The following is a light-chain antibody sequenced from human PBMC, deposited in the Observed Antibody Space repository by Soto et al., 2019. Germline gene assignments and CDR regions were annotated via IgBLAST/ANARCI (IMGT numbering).Light chain of an antibody. J-gene: IGKJ1*01. V-gene: IGKV1-5*01. CDR3: QQYNSYPET. Sequence: DIQMTQSPSTLSASVGDRFTITCRASQSISSWLAWYQQKPGKAPKLLIYDSSSFESGVPSRFSGSGSGTEFPLTISSLQADDFATYYCQQYNSYPETFGQGTKVEIK. CDR2: DSS. CDR1: QSISSW.